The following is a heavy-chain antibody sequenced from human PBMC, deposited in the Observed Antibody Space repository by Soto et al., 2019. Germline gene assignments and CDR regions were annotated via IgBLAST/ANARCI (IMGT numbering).Heavy chain of an antibody. J-gene: IGHJ4*02. D-gene: IGHD2-15*01. CDR3: ARYGGVVVVAASDY. Sequence: EVQLVESGGGLVQPGGSLRLSCAASGFTFSSYSMNWVRQAPGKGLEWVSYISSSSSTIYYADSVKGRFTISRDNAKNSLYLQMNSLRAEDTAVYYCARYGGVVVVAASDYWGQGTLVTVSS. CDR2: ISSSSSTI. V-gene: IGHV3-48*01. CDR1: GFTFSSYS.